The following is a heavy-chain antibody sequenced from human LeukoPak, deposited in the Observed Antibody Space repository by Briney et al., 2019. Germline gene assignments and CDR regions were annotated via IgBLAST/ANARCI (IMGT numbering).Heavy chain of an antibody. CDR2: INPSGGST. J-gene: IGHJ4*02. CDR1: GYTFANYY. D-gene: IGHD4/OR15-4a*01. V-gene: IGHV1-2*02. CDR3: ASGDYGDPPLNY. Sequence: ASVKVSCKASGYTFANYYIDLVRQAPGQGLEWMGLINPSGGSTNYAQKFQGRVTVTRDTSISTAYMELSRLRSDDTAVYYCASGDYGDPPLNYWGQGTLVTVSS.